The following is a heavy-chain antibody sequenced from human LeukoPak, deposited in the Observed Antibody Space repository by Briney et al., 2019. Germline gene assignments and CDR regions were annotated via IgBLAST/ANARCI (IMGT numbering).Heavy chain of an antibody. CDR2: IIPIFGTA. V-gene: IGHV1-69*13. CDR3: ARSITIFGVVTTGSFDY. J-gene: IGHJ4*02. Sequence: GASVKVSCKASGGTFSSYAISWVRQAPGQGLEWMRGIIPIFGTANYAQRFQGRVTITADESTSTAYMELSSLRSEDTAVYYCARSITIFGVVTTGSFDYWGQGTLVTVSS. D-gene: IGHD3-3*01. CDR1: GGTFSSYA.